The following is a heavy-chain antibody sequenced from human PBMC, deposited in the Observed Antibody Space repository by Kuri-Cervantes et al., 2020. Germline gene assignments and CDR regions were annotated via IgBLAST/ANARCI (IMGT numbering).Heavy chain of an antibody. CDR2: IKQDGSEK. D-gene: IGHD3-22*01. CDR1: GFTFSSYW. CDR3: AREQIVVGLVGYYYYGMDV. Sequence: GESLKISCASSGFTFSSYWMSWVRQAPGKGLEWVANIKQDGSEKYYAESVKGRFTISRDNSKNTLYLQMNSLRAEDTAVYYCAREQIVVGLVGYYYYGMDVWGQGTTVTVSS. J-gene: IGHJ6*02. V-gene: IGHV3-7*01.